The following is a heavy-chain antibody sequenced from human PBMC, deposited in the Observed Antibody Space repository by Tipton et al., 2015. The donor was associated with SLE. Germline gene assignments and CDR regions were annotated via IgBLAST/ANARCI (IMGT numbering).Heavy chain of an antibody. D-gene: IGHD3-3*01. J-gene: IGHJ5*02. V-gene: IGHV3-7*01. Sequence: GSLRLSCAASGFTFSSYWMSWVRQAPGKGLEWVANIKQDGSEKYYVDSVKGRFTISRDNAKNSLYLQMNSLRAEDTAVYYCARVDFWSGYRWFDPWGQGTLVTVSS. CDR3: ARVDFWSGYRWFDP. CDR2: IKQDGSEK. CDR1: GFTFSSYW.